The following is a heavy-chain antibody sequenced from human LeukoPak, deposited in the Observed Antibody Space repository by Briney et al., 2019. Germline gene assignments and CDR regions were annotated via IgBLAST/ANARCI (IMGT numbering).Heavy chain of an antibody. J-gene: IGHJ4*02. CDR2: ISGSGGST. D-gene: IGHD5-24*01. V-gene: IGHV3-23*01. CDR3: AKGTRWLQVFDY. Sequence: GGSLRLSCAASGFTFSSYAMSWVRQAPGKGLEWVSAISGSGGSTYYADSVKGRFTISRDNSKNTLYLQMNGLRAEDTAVYYCAKGTRWLQVFDYWGQGTLVTVSS. CDR1: GFTFSSYA.